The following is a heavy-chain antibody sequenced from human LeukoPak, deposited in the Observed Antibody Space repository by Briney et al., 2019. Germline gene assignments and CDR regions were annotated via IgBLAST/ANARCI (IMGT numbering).Heavy chain of an antibody. V-gene: IGHV3-23*01. J-gene: IGHJ4*02. CDR1: GFTFTSYA. CDR3: AEESTVRYFDY. CDR2: ISGSGGST. Sequence: GVSLRLSCAASGFTFTSYAMSWVRQHPGKGLDWVSAISGSGGSTYYADSVKGRFTISRDNSKNTLYLQMNSLRAEDTAVYYCAEESTVRYFDYWGQGALVTVSS. D-gene: IGHD4-17*01.